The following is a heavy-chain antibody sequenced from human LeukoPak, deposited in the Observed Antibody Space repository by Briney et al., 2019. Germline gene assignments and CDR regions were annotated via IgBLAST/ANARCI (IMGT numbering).Heavy chain of an antibody. V-gene: IGHV3-7*01. CDR3: ARDTDGSLDY. CDR1: GFTFTNSW. CDR2: IKQDGSTK. J-gene: IGHJ4*02. Sequence: GGSLRLSCAASGFTFTNSWMAWVRQAPGKGLEWVANIKQDGSTKHYAVSLKGRFTISRDNPKNSLYLQMNSLRADDTAVYYCARDTDGSLDYWGQGILVTVAS. D-gene: IGHD1-26*01.